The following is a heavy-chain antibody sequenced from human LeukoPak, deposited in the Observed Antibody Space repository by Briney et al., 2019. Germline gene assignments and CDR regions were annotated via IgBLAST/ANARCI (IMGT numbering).Heavy chain of an antibody. Sequence: PGGSLRLSCAASGFTFSSYAMHWVRQAPGKGLEWVAVISYDGSNKYYADSVKGRFTISRDNSKNTLYLQMGSLRAEDMAVYYCARSGYCSGGSCPLSLYYYYGMDVWGQGTTVTVSS. V-gene: IGHV3-30*14. D-gene: IGHD2-15*01. CDR1: GFTFSSYA. CDR2: ISYDGSNK. J-gene: IGHJ6*02. CDR3: ARSGYCSGGSCPLSLYYYYGMDV.